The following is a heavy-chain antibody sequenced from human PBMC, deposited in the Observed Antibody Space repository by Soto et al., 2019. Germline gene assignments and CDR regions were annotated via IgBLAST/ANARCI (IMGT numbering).Heavy chain of an antibody. Sequence: QITLKESGPTLVKPTQTLTLTCTFSGFSLSSTRMAVGWIRQPPGKALEWLALIYWDDDKRYSPFLKSRLTITKDTSKNQVVLTMCNMDPVDTARYYCAHIVVAGLGYYFDYWVQGTLVTVSS. D-gene: IGHD6-19*01. CDR1: GFSLSSTRMA. J-gene: IGHJ4*02. V-gene: IGHV2-5*02. CDR2: IYWDDDK. CDR3: AHIVVAGLGYYFDY.